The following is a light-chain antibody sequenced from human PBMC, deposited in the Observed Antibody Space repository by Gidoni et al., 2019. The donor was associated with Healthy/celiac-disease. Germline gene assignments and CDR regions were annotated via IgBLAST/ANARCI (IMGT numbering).Light chain of an antibody. J-gene: IGLJ3*02. CDR2: YDD. CDR1: SSNIGNNA. V-gene: IGLV1-36*01. Sequence: QSVLTQPPAVSEAPRQRVTISCSGSSSNIGNNAVNWYQQLPGKAPKLLIYYDDLLPSGVSDRFSGSKSGTSASRAISGLQSEDEAYYSCAAWDDSLNVPVFGGGTKLTVL. CDR3: AAWDDSLNVPV.